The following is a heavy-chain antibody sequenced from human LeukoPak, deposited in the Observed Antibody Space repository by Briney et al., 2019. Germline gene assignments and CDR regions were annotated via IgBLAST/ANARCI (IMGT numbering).Heavy chain of an antibody. D-gene: IGHD6-19*01. CDR2: VHHSGST. Sequence: SETLSLTCMVSVGSLRSSNYYWGWIRQSPGKGLEWIGSVHHSGSTYDNASLKSRVTISVDTSKKQFSLKMTSVTAADTAVYYCARRSTVAGRERFDPWGQGTLVTVSS. CDR1: VGSLRSSNYY. CDR3: ARRSTVAGRERFDP. V-gene: IGHV4-39*01. J-gene: IGHJ5*02.